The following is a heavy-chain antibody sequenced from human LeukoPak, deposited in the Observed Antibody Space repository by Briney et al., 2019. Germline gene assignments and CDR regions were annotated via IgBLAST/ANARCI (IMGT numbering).Heavy chain of an antibody. J-gene: IGHJ4*02. CDR1: GFTFSSYS. Sequence: GGSLRLSCAASGFTFSSYSMNWVRQAPGKGLEWASSISSSSSYIYYADSVKGRFTISRDNAKNSLYLQMNSLRAEDTAVYYCARDRYYYDSSGYYPAVDYWGQGTLVTVSS. CDR3: ARDRYYYDSSGYYPAVDY. V-gene: IGHV3-21*01. CDR2: ISSSSSYI. D-gene: IGHD3-22*01.